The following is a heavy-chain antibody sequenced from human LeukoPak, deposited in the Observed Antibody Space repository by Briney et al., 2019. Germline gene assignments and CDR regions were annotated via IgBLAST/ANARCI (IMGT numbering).Heavy chain of an antibody. Sequence: GGSLRLSCAASGFTFSSYAMSWVRQAPGKGLEWVSYISDSGTTIYYADSVKGRFTISRDNAKNSLYLQMDSLRAEDTAVYYCARTMLVDGDAFDPWGQGTLVTVSS. CDR2: ISDSGTTI. CDR3: ARTMLVDGDAFDP. V-gene: IGHV3-48*04. CDR1: GFTFSSYA. D-gene: IGHD4-17*01. J-gene: IGHJ5*02.